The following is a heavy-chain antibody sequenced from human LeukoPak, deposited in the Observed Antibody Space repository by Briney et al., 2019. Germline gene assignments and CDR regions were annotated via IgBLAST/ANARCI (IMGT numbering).Heavy chain of an antibody. Sequence: SETLSLTCTVSGGSISSYYWSWIRQPPGKGLEWIGYIYYSGSTNYNPSLKSRVTISVDTSKNQFSLNLTSLTAADTALYFCARGETGYYFDNWGLGTLVTVSS. J-gene: IGHJ4*02. D-gene: IGHD3-9*01. CDR1: GGSISSYY. V-gene: IGHV4-59*01. CDR3: ARGETGYYFDN. CDR2: IYYSGST.